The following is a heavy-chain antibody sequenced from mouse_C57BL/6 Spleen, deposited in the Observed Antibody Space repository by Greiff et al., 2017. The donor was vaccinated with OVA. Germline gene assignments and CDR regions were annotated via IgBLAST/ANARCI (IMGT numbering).Heavy chain of an antibody. V-gene: IGHV1-55*01. CDR1: GYTFTSYW. CDR2: IYPGSGST. J-gene: IGHJ2*01. CDR3: ARSNPPFDY. D-gene: IGHD2-5*01. Sequence: QVQLQQPGAELVKPGASVKMSCKASGYTFTSYWLTWVKQRPGQGLEWIGDIYPGSGSTNYNEKFKSKATRTVDTSSSTAYMQLSSLTSEDSAVYYCARSNPPFDYWGQGTTLTVSS.